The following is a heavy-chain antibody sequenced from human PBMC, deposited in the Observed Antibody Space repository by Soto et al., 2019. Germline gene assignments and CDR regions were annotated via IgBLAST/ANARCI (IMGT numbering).Heavy chain of an antibody. CDR3: ARHVTGGIIAYAFDI. CDR1: GGSISSYY. J-gene: IGHJ3*02. CDR2: IFYSGST. V-gene: IGHV4-59*08. Sequence: SETLSLICTVSGGSISSYYWSWIRQPPGKGLEWIGYIFYSGSTNYSPSLQSRVTISVDTSKNQFSLKLSSVTAADTAMYYCARHVTGGIIAYAFDIWGQGTMVTVSS. D-gene: IGHD3-16*02.